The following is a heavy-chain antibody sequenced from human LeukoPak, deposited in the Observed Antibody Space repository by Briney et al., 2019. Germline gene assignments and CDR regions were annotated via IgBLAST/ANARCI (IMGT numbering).Heavy chain of an antibody. CDR1: GFTFSNYW. V-gene: IGHV3-7*01. CDR3: ARGRYGGNSYYFDY. CDR2: IRQRGSDK. Sequence: GGSLRLSCAASGFTFSNYWMSWVRQAPGKGLEWVANIRQRGSDKYYVDSVKGRFTISRDNAENSLYLQVNSLRAEDTGVYYCARGRYGGNSYYFDYWGQGTLVTVSS. J-gene: IGHJ4*02. D-gene: IGHD4-23*01.